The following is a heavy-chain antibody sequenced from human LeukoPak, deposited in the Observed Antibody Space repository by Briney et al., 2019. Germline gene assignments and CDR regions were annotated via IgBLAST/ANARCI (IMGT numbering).Heavy chain of an antibody. V-gene: IGHV3-49*04. CDR1: GFNFADSF. Sequence: GGSLRLSCAASGFNFADSFLTWVRQAPGKGLEWVGFIRRKANGGTTECAASVKGRVIISRDDSKSIAYLQMDGLKTEDTAVYYCAAACTGGSCYSAYWGQGTLVTVSS. CDR3: AAACTGGSCYSAY. D-gene: IGHD2-15*01. J-gene: IGHJ4*02. CDR2: IRRKANGGTT.